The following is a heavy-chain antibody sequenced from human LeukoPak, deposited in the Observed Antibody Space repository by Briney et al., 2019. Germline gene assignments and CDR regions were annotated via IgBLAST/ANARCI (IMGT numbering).Heavy chain of an antibody. V-gene: IGHV1-18*01. J-gene: IGHJ4*02. CDR1: GYNFPSHG. D-gene: IGHD2-15*01. CDR3: ARDRSGYCGGTSCLLFDY. CDR2: ISVDIGNT. Sequence: ASVKVSCKASGYNFPSHGISWVRQAPGQGLEWMGWISVDIGNTNYAQRLQGRVTITTDTSTTTAYMELTSLTSDDTAVYYCARDRSGYCGGTSCLLFDYWGQGTLVTVSS.